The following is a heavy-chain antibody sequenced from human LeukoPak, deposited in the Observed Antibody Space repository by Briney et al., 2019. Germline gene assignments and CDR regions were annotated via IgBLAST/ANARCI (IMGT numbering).Heavy chain of an antibody. V-gene: IGHV3-20*04. D-gene: IGHD6-13*01. CDR2: IIWNGGST. CDR3: ARDPITDSSSWYSTSSYYYFDY. J-gene: IGHJ4*02. Sequence: GGSLRLSCAASGFTFDDYGMSWVRQAPGKGLEWVSGIIWNGGSTGYADSVKGRFTISRDNAKNSLYLQMNSLRAEDTALYYCARDPITDSSSWYSTSSYYYFDYWGQGTLVTVSS. CDR1: GFTFDDYG.